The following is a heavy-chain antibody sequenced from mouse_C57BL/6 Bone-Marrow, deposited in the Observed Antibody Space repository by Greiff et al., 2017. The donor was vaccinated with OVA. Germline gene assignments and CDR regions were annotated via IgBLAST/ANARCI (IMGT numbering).Heavy chain of an antibody. D-gene: IGHD2-4*01. CDR1: GFTFSSYA. CDR3: ASPYDYTWFAY. CDR2: ISDGGSYT. Sequence: EVKLQESGGGLVKPGGSLKLSCAASGFTFSSYAMSWVRQTPEKRLEWVATISDGGSYTYYPDNVKGRFTISRDNAKNNLYLQMSHLKSEDTAMYYCASPYDYTWFAYWGQGTLVTVSA. J-gene: IGHJ3*01. V-gene: IGHV5-4*03.